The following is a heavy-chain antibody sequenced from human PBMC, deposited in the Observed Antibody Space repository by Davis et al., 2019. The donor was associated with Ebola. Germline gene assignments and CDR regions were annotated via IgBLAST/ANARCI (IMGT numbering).Heavy chain of an antibody. CDR2: IYPGDSEI. CDR1: GYNFATYW. V-gene: IGHV5-51*01. CDR3: ARQFGCYGPSCYWYDP. Sequence: PGGSLRLSCKASGYNFATYWIGWVRQMPGKGLEYMGIIYPGDSEIRYSPSFQGQVTMSVDKSINTAYLQWSRLQASDTAVYYCARQFGCYGPSCYWYDPWGQGTQVTVSS. J-gene: IGHJ5*02. D-gene: IGHD2-2*01.